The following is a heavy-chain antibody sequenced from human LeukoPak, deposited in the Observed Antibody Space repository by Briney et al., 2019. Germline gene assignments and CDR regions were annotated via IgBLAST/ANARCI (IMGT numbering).Heavy chain of an antibody. V-gene: IGHV3-48*02. CDR2: ISTSDSTT. J-gene: IGHJ3*02. CDR3: ARDHVWAFDI. D-gene: IGHD3-16*01. Sequence: GGSLRLSCAASGFTFSTYGMNWVRQAPGKGLEWVSYISTSDSTTYYADSVKGRFTISRDNAKNSVYLQMSSLRDEDTAVYYCARDHVWAFDIWGQGTMVTVSS. CDR1: GFTFSTYG.